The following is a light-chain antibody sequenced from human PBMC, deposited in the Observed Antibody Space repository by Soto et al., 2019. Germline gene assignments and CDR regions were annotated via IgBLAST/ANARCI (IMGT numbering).Light chain of an antibody. V-gene: IGKV3-15*01. CDR1: QSVSSN. Sequence: EIVMTQSPATLSVSPGERATLSCRASQSVSSNLAWYQQKPGQAPRLLIYGASTRATGIPARFSGSGSGTEFTLTISSLQPEDFATYYCQQSYDTVAITFGQGTRVEIK. CDR3: QQSYDTVAIT. J-gene: IGKJ5*01. CDR2: GAS.